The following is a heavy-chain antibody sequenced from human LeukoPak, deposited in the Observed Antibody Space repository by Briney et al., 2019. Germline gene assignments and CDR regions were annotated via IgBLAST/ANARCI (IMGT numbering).Heavy chain of an antibody. CDR2: IYHSGST. Sequence: SETLSLTCTVSGGSISSGGYYWSWIRQPPGKGLEWIGYIYHSGSTYYNPSLKSRVTISVDRSKNQFSLKLSSVTAADTAVYYCARGGNQPLLDSWGQGTLVTVSS. J-gene: IGHJ4*02. V-gene: IGHV4-30-2*01. CDR3: ARGGNQPLLDS. CDR1: GGSISSGGYY. D-gene: IGHD2-2*01.